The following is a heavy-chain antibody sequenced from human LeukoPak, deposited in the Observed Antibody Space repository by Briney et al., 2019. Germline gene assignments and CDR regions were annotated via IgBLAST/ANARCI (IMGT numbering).Heavy chain of an antibody. J-gene: IGHJ4*02. CDR3: ARNYYDSSAYYYFDY. Sequence: GGSLRLSCAASGFTVSNSYMNWVRQAPGKGLERVSLIYSGGGTYYADSVKGRFTISRDNSKNTLYLQMNSLRAEDTAVYYCARNYYDSSAYYYFDYWGQGTLVTVSS. D-gene: IGHD3-22*01. V-gene: IGHV3-66*01. CDR2: IYSGGGT. CDR1: GFTVSNSY.